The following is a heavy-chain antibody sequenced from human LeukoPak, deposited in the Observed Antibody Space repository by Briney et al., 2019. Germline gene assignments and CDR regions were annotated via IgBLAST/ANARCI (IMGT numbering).Heavy chain of an antibody. V-gene: IGHV4-31*03. CDR1: GGSLSSGGYY. D-gene: IGHD3-22*01. J-gene: IGHJ3*02. Sequence: PSETLSLTCTVSGGSLSSGGYYWSWIRQHPGKGLEWIGYIYYSGSTYYNPSLKSRVTISVDTSKNQFSLKLSSVTAADTAVYYCARDLASDSSGYHDAFDIWGQGTMVTVSS. CDR3: ARDLASDSSGYHDAFDI. CDR2: IYYSGST.